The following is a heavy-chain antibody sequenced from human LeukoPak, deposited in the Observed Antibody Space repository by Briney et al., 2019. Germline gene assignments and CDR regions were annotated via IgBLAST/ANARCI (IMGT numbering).Heavy chain of an antibody. V-gene: IGHV4-31*03. CDR2: IYYSGST. J-gene: IGHJ3*02. Sequence: SETLSLTCTVSGGSISSGGYYWSWIRQHPGKGLEWSGYIYYSGSTYYNPSLKSRVTISVDTSKNQSFLKLSSVTAAATAVYYCARDRRYCSSTSRPVVSAFDIWGQGTMVTVSS. D-gene: IGHD2-2*01. CDR1: GGSISSGGYY. CDR3: ARDRRYCSSTSRPVVSAFDI.